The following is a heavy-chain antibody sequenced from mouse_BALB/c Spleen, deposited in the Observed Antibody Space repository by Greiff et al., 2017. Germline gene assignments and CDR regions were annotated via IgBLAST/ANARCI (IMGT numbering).Heavy chain of an antibody. CDR1: GYAFTSYN. Sequence: EVQLQQSGPELVKPGASVKVSCKASGYAFTSYNMYWVKQSHGKSLEWIGYIDPYNGGTSYNQKFKGKATLTVDKSSSTAYMHLNSLTSEDSAVYYCAVSYYDYDGPYAMDYWGQGTSVTVSS. D-gene: IGHD2-4*01. V-gene: IGHV1S135*01. CDR3: AVSYYDYDGPYAMDY. CDR2: IDPYNGGT. J-gene: IGHJ4*01.